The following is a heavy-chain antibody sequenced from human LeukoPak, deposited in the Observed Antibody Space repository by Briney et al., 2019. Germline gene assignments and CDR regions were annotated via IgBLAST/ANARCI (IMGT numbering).Heavy chain of an antibody. CDR1: GGTFSSYA. J-gene: IGHJ4*02. Sequence: ASVKVFCKASGGTFSSYAISWVRQAPGQGLEWMGGIIPIFGTANYAQKFQGRVTITADESTSTAYMELSSLRSEDTAVYYCARDNGYSSSWYDYWGQGTLVTVSS. CDR2: IIPIFGTA. V-gene: IGHV1-69*13. CDR3: ARDNGYSSSWYDY. D-gene: IGHD6-13*01.